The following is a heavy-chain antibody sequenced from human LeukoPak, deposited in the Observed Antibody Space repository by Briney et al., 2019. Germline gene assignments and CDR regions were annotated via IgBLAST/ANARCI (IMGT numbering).Heavy chain of an antibody. CDR2: IIPIFGTA. J-gene: IGHJ4*02. D-gene: IGHD3-10*01. CDR3: ASLYYYGSGSYYHFDY. V-gene: IGHV1-69*01. Sequence: SVKVSCKASGGTFSSYAISWVRQAPGQGLEWMGGIIPIFGTANYAQKFQGRVTITADESTSTAYMELSSLRSEDTAVYYCASLYYYGSGSYYHFDYWGQGTLVTVSS. CDR1: GGTFSSYA.